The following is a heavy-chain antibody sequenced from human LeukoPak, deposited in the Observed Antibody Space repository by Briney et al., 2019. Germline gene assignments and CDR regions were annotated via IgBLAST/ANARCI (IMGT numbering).Heavy chain of an antibody. CDR3: ARDLYGGIQDY. Sequence: SETLSLTCTASGGSISSYYWSWIRQPPGKGLEWIGSIYYSGSTYYNPSLKSRVTISVDTSKNQFSLKLSSVTAADTAVYYCARDLYGGIQDYWGQGTLVTVSS. J-gene: IGHJ4*02. D-gene: IGHD4-23*01. CDR2: IYYSGST. V-gene: IGHV4-59*12. CDR1: GGSISSYY.